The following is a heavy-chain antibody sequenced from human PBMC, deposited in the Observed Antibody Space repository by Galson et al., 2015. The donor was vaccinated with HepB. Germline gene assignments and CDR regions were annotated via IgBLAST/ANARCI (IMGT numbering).Heavy chain of an antibody. CDR1: GFTFSDYY. V-gene: IGHV3-15*01. J-gene: IGHJ4*02. D-gene: IGHD3-22*01. CDR3: TTKALRHYYDSSGDFFDY. CDR2: IKSKTDGGTT. Sequence: SLRLSCAASGFTFSDYYMSWIRQAPGKGLEWVGRIKSKTDGGTTDYAAPVKGRFTISRDDSKNTLYLQMNSLKTEDTAVYYCTTKALRHYYDSSGDFFDYWGQGTLVTVSS.